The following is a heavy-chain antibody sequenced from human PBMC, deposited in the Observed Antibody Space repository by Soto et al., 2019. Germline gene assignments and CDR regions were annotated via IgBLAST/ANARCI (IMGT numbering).Heavy chain of an antibody. V-gene: IGHV4-34*01. CDR1: GGSFSGYY. Sequence: QVQLQQWGAGLLKPSETLSLTCAVYGGSFSGYYWSWIRQPPGKGLEWIGEINHSGSTNYNTSLKSRVTISVYTSKYQFSLKLSSVTAADTAVYYCARGKPQRSIVVLPAAILRWFDPWGQGTLVTVSS. D-gene: IGHD2-2*01. CDR2: INHSGST. CDR3: ARGKPQRSIVVLPAAILRWFDP. J-gene: IGHJ5*02.